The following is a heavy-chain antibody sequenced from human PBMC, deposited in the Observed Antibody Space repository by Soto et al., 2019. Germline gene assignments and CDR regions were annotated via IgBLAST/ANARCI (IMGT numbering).Heavy chain of an antibody. CDR3: ARASYGGKVGLN. V-gene: IGHV4-31*03. Sequence: TLSLTCTVSGGSISSGGYYWSWIRQHPGKGLEWIGYIYYSGSTYYNPSLKSRVTISVDTSKNQFSLKLSSVTAADTAVYYCARASYGGKVGLNWGQGTLVTVSS. J-gene: IGHJ4*02. CDR2: IYYSGST. D-gene: IGHD4-17*01. CDR1: GGSISSGGYY.